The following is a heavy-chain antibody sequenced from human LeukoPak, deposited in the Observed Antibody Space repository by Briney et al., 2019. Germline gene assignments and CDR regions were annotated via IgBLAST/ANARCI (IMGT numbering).Heavy chain of an antibody. CDR3: ARVGRVLRYSDWSPDFDY. Sequence: ASVKVSCKASGYTFTSYYMHWVRQAPGEGLEWKGIINPSGGSTSYAQKFQGRVTMTRDTSTSTVYMELSSLRSEDTAVYYCARVGRVLRYSDWSPDFDYWGQGTLVTVSS. CDR2: INPSGGST. J-gene: IGHJ4*02. V-gene: IGHV1-46*01. CDR1: GYTFTSYY. D-gene: IGHD3-9*01.